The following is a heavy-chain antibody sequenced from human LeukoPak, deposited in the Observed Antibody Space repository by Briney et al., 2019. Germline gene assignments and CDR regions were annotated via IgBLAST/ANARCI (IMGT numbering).Heavy chain of an antibody. CDR3: ARGVATNRYYFDY. CDR1: GYTFTSYA. V-gene: IGHV1-3*01. Sequence: ASVKVSCKASGYTFTSYAMHWVRQAPGQRLEWMGWINAGNGNTKYSQKFQGRVTITRDTSASTAYMELSSLRSEDTAVYSCARGVATNRYYFDYWGQGTLVTVSA. D-gene: IGHD5-12*01. J-gene: IGHJ4*02. CDR2: INAGNGNT.